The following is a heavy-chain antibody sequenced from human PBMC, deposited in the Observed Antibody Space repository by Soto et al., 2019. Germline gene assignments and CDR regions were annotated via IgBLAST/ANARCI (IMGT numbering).Heavy chain of an antibody. CDR2: IWYDGSNK. CDR3: ARDQGISYYFDY. D-gene: IGHD3-10*01. V-gene: IGHV3-33*01. J-gene: IGHJ4*02. CDR1: GFTFSSYG. Sequence: GGSLRLSCAASGFTFSSYGMHWVRQAPGKGLEWVAVIWYDGSNKYYADSVKGRFTISRDNSKNTLYLQMNSLRAEDTAVYYCARDQGISYYFDYWGQGTLVTVSS.